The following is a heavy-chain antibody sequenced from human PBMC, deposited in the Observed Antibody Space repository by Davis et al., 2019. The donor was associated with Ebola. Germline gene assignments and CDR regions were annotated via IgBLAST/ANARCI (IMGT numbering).Heavy chain of an antibody. CDR2: ISAHNGVT. CDR1: GYSFTSYW. J-gene: IGHJ5*02. CDR3: ARAITMIVAGWFDP. Sequence: MPGGSLRLSCKGSGYSFTSYWIGWVRQAPGQGLEWMGWISAHNGVTNYALNFRGRVTMTTDTSTSTAYMELRSLRSDDTAVYYCARAITMIVAGWFDPWGQGTLVTVSS. D-gene: IGHD3-22*01. V-gene: IGHV1-18*04.